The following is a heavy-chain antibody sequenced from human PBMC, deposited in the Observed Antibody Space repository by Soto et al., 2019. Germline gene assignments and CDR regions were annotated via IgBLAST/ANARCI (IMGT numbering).Heavy chain of an antibody. CDR3: TGEAETGATDDSFDV. CDR2: IRGKTERYTT. D-gene: IGHD1-26*01. CDR1: GFIFADSA. Sequence: PGGSLRLPCAASGFIFADSAFHWLRQPSGKGLESLRRIRGKTERYTTSSAASVKGRFIIPSDDSHNTAYLQMNQLKTEDTALYSCTGEAETGATDDSFDVWGQGTMVTVSS. J-gene: IGHJ3*01. V-gene: IGHV3-73*01.